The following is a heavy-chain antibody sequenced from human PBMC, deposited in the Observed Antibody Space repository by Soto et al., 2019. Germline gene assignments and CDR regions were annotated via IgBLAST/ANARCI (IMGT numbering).Heavy chain of an antibody. CDR1: GGSISSGGYY. D-gene: IGHD3-10*01. Sequence: SETLSLTCTVSGGSISSGGYYWSWIRQHPGKGLEWIGYIYYSGSTYYNPSLKSRVTISVDTSKNQFSLKLSSVTAADTAVYYCARTLAGLRGVIQWFDPWGQGTLVTVSS. CDR2: IYYSGST. V-gene: IGHV4-31*03. J-gene: IGHJ5*02. CDR3: ARTLAGLRGVIQWFDP.